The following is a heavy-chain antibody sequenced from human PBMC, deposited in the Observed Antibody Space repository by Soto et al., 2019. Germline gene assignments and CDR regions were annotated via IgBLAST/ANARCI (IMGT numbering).Heavy chain of an antibody. V-gene: IGHV1-69*13. D-gene: IGHD3-22*01. CDR3: ARDQDQTYDSSGYYIDAFDI. CDR2: IIPIFGTA. Sequence: SVKVSCKASGGTFSSYAIIWVRQAPGQGLEWMGGIIPIFGTANYAQKFQGRVTITADESTSTAYMELSSLRSEDTAVYYCARDQDQTYDSSGYYIDAFDIWGQGTMVTVS. CDR1: GGTFSSYA. J-gene: IGHJ3*02.